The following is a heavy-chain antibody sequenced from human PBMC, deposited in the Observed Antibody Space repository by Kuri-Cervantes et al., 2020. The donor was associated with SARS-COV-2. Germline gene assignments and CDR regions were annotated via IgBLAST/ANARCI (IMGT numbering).Heavy chain of an antibody. CDR1: GFTVSSNY. Sequence: GESLKISCAASGFTVSSNYMSWVRQAPGKGLEWVSVIYSGGSTYYADSVKGRFTISRDNSKNTLYLQMNSLRAEDTAVYYCAKVGQLELQYPIGYYYYYMDVWGKGTTVTVSS. V-gene: IGHV3-53*05. CDR3: AKVGQLELQYPIGYYYYYMDV. CDR2: IYSGGST. J-gene: IGHJ6*03. D-gene: IGHD1-7*01.